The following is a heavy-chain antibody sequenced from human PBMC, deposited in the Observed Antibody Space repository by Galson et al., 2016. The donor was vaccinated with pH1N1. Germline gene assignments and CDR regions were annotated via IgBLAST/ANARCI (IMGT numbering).Heavy chain of an antibody. CDR3: ARSAAMNVDY. CDR1: GVSFSGYY. CDR2: INHSGST. Sequence: ETLSLTCAVYGVSFSGYYWSWIRQPPGKGLEWIGEINHSGSTSYNPSLKSRVTISVDTSKNQFSLKLSSVTAADTAVYYCARSAAMNVDYWGQGTLVTVSS. D-gene: IGHD6-25*01. V-gene: IGHV4-34*01. J-gene: IGHJ4*02.